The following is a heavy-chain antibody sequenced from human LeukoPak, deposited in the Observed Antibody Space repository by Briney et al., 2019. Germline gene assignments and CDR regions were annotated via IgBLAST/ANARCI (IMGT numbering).Heavy chain of an antibody. D-gene: IGHD3-16*02. Sequence: PSETLSLTCTVSGGSISSSSYYWGWIRQPPGKGLEWLGSIYYSGSTYYNPSLKSRVTISVDTSKNQFSLKLSSVTAADTAVYYCASLDYVWGSYRPVDYWGQGTLVTVSS. CDR2: IYYSGST. V-gene: IGHV4-39*01. J-gene: IGHJ4*02. CDR1: GGSISSSSYY. CDR3: ASLDYVWGSYRPVDY.